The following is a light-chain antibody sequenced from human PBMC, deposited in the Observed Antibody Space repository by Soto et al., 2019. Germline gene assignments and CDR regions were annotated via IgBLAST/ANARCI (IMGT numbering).Light chain of an antibody. CDR2: RDS. CDR3: QVWDSSTARV. J-gene: IGLJ3*02. Sequence: SYELTQPLSVSVALGQTARINCGGNNIGSKNVHWYQQKPGQAPVLVIYRDSNRPSGIPERFSGSNSGNTATLTISRAQAGDEADYYCQVWDSSTARVFGGVTKLTVL. CDR1: NIGSKN. V-gene: IGLV3-9*01.